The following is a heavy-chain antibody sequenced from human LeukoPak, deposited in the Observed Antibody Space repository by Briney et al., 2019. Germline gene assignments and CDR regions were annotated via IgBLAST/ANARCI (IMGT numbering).Heavy chain of an antibody. CDR2: ISFSGSTI. CDR1: GFTFSSYN. V-gene: IGHV3-48*03. CDR3: ASSTGRTTNFDY. J-gene: IGHJ4*02. D-gene: IGHD1-7*01. Sequence: GGSLRLSCAASGFTFSSYNMNWVRQAPGKGLEWLSYISFSGSTIYYADSVKGRFTISRDNAKSSLYLQMNSLRAEDTAVYYCASSTGRTTNFDYWGQGTLVTVSP.